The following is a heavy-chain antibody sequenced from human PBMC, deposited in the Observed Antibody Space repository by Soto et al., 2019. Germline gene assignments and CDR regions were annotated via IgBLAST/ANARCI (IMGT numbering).Heavy chain of an antibody. CDR3: ARDIGNADLSSSNY. Sequence: LRLSCAASGFTFSSYGMNWIRQAPGKGLEWVSSISSSSSYTYYADSVKGRFTISRDNAKNSLYLQMNSLRAEDTAVYYCARDIGNADLSSSNYWGRGTLVTVSS. CDR2: ISSSSSYT. V-gene: IGHV3-21*01. D-gene: IGHD6-6*01. J-gene: IGHJ4*02. CDR1: GFTFSSYG.